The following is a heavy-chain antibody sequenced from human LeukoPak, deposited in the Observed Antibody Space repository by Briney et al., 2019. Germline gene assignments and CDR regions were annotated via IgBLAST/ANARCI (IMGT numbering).Heavy chain of an antibody. V-gene: IGHV6-1*01. CDR2: TYYRSKWYS. Sequence: PSQTLSLTCVVSGDSVSSKNGAWNWIRQSPSRGLEWLGRTYYRSKWYSDYAESMEGRITISQDTSKNQYSLHLNSVTPDDTAVYYCARDFGTIGWHTFDYWGQGTLVTVSS. CDR3: ARDFGTIGWHTFDY. CDR1: GDSVSSKNGA. D-gene: IGHD6-19*01. J-gene: IGHJ4*02.